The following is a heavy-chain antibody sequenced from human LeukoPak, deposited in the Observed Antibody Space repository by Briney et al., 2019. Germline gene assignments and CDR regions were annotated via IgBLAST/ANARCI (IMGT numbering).Heavy chain of an antibody. CDR1: GFTFSSYA. CDR3: AKPRAVGVNAFFDY. CDR2: VGGSGGST. V-gene: IGHV3-23*01. J-gene: IGHJ4*02. Sequence: PGGSLRLSCAASGFTFSSYAMRWVRQAPGKGLEWVSSVGGSGGSTYYADSVKGRFTISRDNSKNTLYLQMNSLRAEDTAIYYCAKPRAVGVNAFFDYWGKGTLVTVSS.